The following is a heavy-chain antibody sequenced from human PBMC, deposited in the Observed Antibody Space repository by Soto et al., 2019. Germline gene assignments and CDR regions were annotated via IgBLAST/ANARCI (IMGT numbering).Heavy chain of an antibody. J-gene: IGHJ6*02. CDR2: IYYSGST. CDR1: GGSISSGGYY. Sequence: SETLSLTCIVSGGSISSGGYYWSWIRQHPGKGLEWIGYIYYSGSTFYNPSLKSRVTISVDTSKNQFSLKLSSVTAADTAVYYCARHTSSWYQAWDYYYGMDVWGQGTTVTVSS. V-gene: IGHV4-31*03. D-gene: IGHD6-13*01. CDR3: ARHTSSWYQAWDYYYGMDV.